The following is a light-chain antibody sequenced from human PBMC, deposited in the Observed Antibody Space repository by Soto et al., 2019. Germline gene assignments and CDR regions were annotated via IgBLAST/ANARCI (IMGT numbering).Light chain of an antibody. J-gene: IGKJ4*01. Sequence: EIVMTQSPATLSVSPGETATLSCRASESVKTNLAWYQQKSGQAPRLLIYGAFTRAAGIPFRFSGSASGTEFTLTISSLQSEDFAVYYCHQYDRWPLSLGGGTKVDIK. CDR2: GAF. V-gene: IGKV3-15*01. CDR3: HQYDRWPLS. CDR1: ESVKTN.